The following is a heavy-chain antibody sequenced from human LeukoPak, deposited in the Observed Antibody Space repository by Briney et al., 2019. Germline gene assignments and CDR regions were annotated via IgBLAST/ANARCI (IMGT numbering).Heavy chain of an antibody. CDR2: ISGSGGST. V-gene: IGHV3-23*01. J-gene: IGHJ4*02. D-gene: IGHD6-19*01. CDR3: AKGLGPSYSSGYWEYFDY. Sequence: GGSLRLSCAASGFTFSSYAMSCVRQAPGKGLEWVSAISGSGGSTYYADSVKGRFTISRDNSKNTLYLQMNSLRAEDTAVYYCAKGLGPSYSSGYWEYFDYWGQGTLVTVSS. CDR1: GFTFSSYA.